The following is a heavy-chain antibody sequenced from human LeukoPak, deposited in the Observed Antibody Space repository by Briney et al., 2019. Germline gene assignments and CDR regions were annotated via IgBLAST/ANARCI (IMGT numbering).Heavy chain of an antibody. D-gene: IGHD2-15*01. V-gene: IGHV3-49*03. CDR1: GFTFGDYA. CDR3: TRYELGYCSGGSCLDY. J-gene: IGHJ4*02. Sequence: QTGGSLRLSCTASGFTFGDYAMSWFRQAPGKGLEWVGFIRSKAYGGTTEYAASVKGRFTIPRDDSKSIAYLQMNSLKTEDTAVYYCTRYELGYCSGGSCLDYWGQGTLVTVSS. CDR2: IRSKAYGGTT.